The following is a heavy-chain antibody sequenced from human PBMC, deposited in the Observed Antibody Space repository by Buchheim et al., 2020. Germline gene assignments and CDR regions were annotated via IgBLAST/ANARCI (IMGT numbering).Heavy chain of an antibody. Sequence: EVQLVESGGALVQPGGSLRLSCAASGFNFGSFSMTWVRQVPGKGLEWVSDIISNGGATYYAESVKGRFTTSRDNSNNRLYLQMNSLRVEDTAFYYCAKAPGSMALAGTSEFWGQGTL. CDR3: AKAPGSMALAGTSEF. V-gene: IGHV3-23*04. CDR1: GFNFGSFS. D-gene: IGHD6-19*01. J-gene: IGHJ4*02. CDR2: IISNGGAT.